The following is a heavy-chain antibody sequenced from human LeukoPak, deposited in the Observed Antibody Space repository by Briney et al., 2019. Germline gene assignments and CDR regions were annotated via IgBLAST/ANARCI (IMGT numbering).Heavy chain of an antibody. CDR3: ARDSRTTGWYGPAS. CDR1: GFTFSNNW. CDR2: ISSDGTNT. D-gene: IGHD6-19*01. J-gene: IGHJ5*02. Sequence: GGSLRLSCAASGFTFSNNWMHWVRQAPGKGLVWVSRISSDGTNTAYADPVKGRFTISRDNAKNTLYLQMNSLRGDGTAIYYCARDSRTTGWYGPASWGQGTLVTVSS. V-gene: IGHV3-74*01.